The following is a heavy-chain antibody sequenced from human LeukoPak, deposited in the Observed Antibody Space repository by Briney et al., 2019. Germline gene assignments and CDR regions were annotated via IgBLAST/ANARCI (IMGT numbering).Heavy chain of an antibody. CDR3: ARLSRVAGRLNGIDP. CDR2: ISYSGST. J-gene: IGHJ5*02. D-gene: IGHD6-19*01. CDR1: GGSISSSSYY. V-gene: IGHV4-39*01. Sequence: SETLSLTCTVSGGSISSSSYYWGWIRQPPGKGLEWIGTISYSGSTYYNPSLKSRVIISVDTSRNQFSLKVSSVTAADTAVYYCARLSRVAGRLNGIDPWGQGILVTVSS.